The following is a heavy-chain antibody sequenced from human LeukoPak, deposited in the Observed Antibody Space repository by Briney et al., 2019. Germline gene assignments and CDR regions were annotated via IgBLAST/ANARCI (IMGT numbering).Heavy chain of an antibody. CDR2: INPAGNYG. D-gene: IGHD1-26*01. Sequence: PGGSLRLSCAASGFTFSNYWIHWVRQAPGKGLVWVSRINPAGNYGNYADFVKGRFTISRDNAKNTVYLQMNSLRAEDTALFYCVRDWDHFDFDSWGQGTLVTVSS. CDR3: VRDWDHFDFDS. CDR1: GFTFSNYW. J-gene: IGHJ5*01. V-gene: IGHV3-74*01.